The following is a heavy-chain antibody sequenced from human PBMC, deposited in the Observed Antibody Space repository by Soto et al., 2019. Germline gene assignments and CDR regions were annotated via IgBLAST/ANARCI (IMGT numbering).Heavy chain of an antibody. CDR2: INGDGTTT. D-gene: IGHD4-17*01. J-gene: IGHJ4*02. CDR3: VRDNYGVDY. CDR1: GFTFSTYW. V-gene: IGHV3-74*01. Sequence: EVQLVESGGGLVQPGGSLRISCAASGFTFSTYWMQWVRQAPGKGLVYVSHINGDGTTTWYADFVKGRFTISRDNARDTLYLQMSGLRAADAAVYYCVRDNYGVDYWGQGTLVTVSS.